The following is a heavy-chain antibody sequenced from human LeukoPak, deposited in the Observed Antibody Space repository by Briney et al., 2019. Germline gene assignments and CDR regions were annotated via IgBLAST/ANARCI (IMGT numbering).Heavy chain of an antibody. D-gene: IGHD3-3*01. CDR3: ATGEDRFGVVISFDY. Sequence: ASVKDSCKVSGYTLTELSMHWVRQAPGKGLEWMGGFDPEDGETIYAQKFQGRVTMNEDTSTDTAYMELSSLRSEDTAVYYCATGEDRFGVVISFDYWGQGTLVTVSS. CDR1: GYTLTELS. CDR2: FDPEDGET. J-gene: IGHJ4*02. V-gene: IGHV1-24*01.